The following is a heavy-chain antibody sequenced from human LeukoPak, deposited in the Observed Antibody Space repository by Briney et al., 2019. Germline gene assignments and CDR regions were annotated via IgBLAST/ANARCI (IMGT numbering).Heavy chain of an antibody. CDR1: GGSISSYY. CDR2: IYYSGST. J-gene: IGHJ4*02. V-gene: IGHV4-59*01. D-gene: IGHD3-9*01. Sequence: PSETLSLTCTVSGGSISSYYWSWIRQPPGKGLEWIGYIYYSGSTNYNPSLKSRVTISVDTSKNQFSLKLSSVTAADTAVYYCARTKKDILTGYLFDYWGQGTLVTVSS. CDR3: ARTKKDILTGYLFDY.